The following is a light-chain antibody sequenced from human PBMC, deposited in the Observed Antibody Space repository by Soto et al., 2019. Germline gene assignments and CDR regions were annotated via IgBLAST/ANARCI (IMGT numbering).Light chain of an antibody. CDR2: EVS. J-gene: IGKJ2*01. Sequence: DIPMTQSPSTLFGSVGDTVTITCRASQSINKWLAWYQQKPGKAPKLLIYEVSTLESGAPSRFSGSGSGTEFTLTISSLQPDDIATYYCQQYNSFFGKGTKLECK. CDR1: QSINKW. V-gene: IGKV1-5*03. CDR3: QQYNSF.